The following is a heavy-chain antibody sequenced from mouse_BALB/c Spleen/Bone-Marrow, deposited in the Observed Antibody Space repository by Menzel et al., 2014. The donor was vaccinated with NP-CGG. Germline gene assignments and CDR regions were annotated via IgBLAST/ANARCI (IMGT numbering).Heavy chain of an antibody. J-gene: IGHJ3*01. CDR1: GYTFTDYN. CDR3: ARGWLLSWFAY. D-gene: IGHD2-3*01. CDR2: IYPYNGGT. V-gene: IGHV1S29*02. Sequence: VQLQQSGPELVKPGASVKISCKASGYTFTDYNMHWVKQSHGRSLEWIGYIYPYNGGTGYNQKFKSKATLTVDNSSSTAYMELRSLTSEDSAVYYCARGWLLSWFAYWGQGTLVTVSA.